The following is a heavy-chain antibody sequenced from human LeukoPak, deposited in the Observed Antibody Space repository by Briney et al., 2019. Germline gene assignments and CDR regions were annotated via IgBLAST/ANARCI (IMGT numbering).Heavy chain of an antibody. CDR2: IYHSGST. Sequence: SETLSLTCAVSGGSISSGGYSWSRIRQPPGKGLEWIGYIYHSGSTYYNPSLKSRVTISVDRSKNQFSLKLSSVTAADTAVYYCARAPPGDYYYYGMDVWGQGTTVTVSS. J-gene: IGHJ6*02. V-gene: IGHV4-30-2*01. CDR3: ARAPPGDYYYYGMDV. CDR1: GGSISSGGYS.